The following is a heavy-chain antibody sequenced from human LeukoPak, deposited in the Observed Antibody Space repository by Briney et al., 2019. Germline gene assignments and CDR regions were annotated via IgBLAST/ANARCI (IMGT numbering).Heavy chain of an antibody. CDR1: GFTFDDCA. Sequence: SLRLSCAASGFTFDDCAIHWVRQAPGKGLEWVAGISWNSGNTGYADSVKGRFTISRDNAKNSLYLQMNSLRAEDTAVYYCAKRMGPSIAATDLDYWGQGTLVTVSS. J-gene: IGHJ4*02. V-gene: IGHV3-9*01. CDR3: AKRMGPSIAATDLDY. CDR2: ISWNSGNT. D-gene: IGHD6-13*01.